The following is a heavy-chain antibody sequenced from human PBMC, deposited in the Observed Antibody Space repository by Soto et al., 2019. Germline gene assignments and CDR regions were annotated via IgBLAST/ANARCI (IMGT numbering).Heavy chain of an antibody. CDR3: ARVYGDYVLGGFDY. J-gene: IGHJ4*02. V-gene: IGHV3-64*01. CDR1: GFTFSSYA. CDR2: ISSNGGST. D-gene: IGHD4-17*01. Sequence: EVQLVESGGGLVQPGGSLRLSCAASGFTFSSYAMHWVRQAPGKGLEYVSAISSNGGSTYYANSVKGRFTISRDNSKNTLYLQMGSLRAEVMAVYYCARVYGDYVLGGFDYWGQGTLVTVSS.